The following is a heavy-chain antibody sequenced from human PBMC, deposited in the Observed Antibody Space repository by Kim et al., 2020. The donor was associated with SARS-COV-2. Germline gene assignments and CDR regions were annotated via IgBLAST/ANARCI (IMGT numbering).Heavy chain of an antibody. CDR2: INPNSGGT. D-gene: IGHD3-10*01. CDR3: ARDQERAITMVRGVDLVGGMDV. V-gene: IGHV1-2*04. J-gene: IGHJ6*02. CDR1: GYTFTGYY. Sequence: ASVKVSCKASGYTFTGYYMHWVRQAPGQGLEWMGWINPNSGGTNYAQKFQGWVTMTRDTSISTAYMELSRLRSDDTAVYYCARDQERAITMVRGVDLVGGMDVWGQGTTVTVSS.